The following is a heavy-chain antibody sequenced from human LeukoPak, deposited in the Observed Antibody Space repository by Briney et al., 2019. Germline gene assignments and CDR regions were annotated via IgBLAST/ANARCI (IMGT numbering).Heavy chain of an antibody. Sequence: GGSLRLSCAASGFTFSSYSMNWVRQAPGKGLEWVSYISSSSTIYYADSVKGRFTISRDNAKNSLYLQMNSLGDEDTAVYYCAREQQTGYDGITIFGVGLYGMDVWGQGTTVTVSS. V-gene: IGHV3-48*02. CDR2: ISSSSTI. J-gene: IGHJ6*02. CDR1: GFTFSSYS. D-gene: IGHD3-3*01. CDR3: AREQQTGYDGITIFGVGLYGMDV.